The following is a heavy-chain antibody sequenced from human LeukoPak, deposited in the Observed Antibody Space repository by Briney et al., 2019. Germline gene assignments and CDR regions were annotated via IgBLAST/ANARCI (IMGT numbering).Heavy chain of an antibody. Sequence: PSDTLSLTCTVSGGSISSSSYYWGWIRQPPGKRLEWIGSIYYSGSAYYNPSLKSRVTISVDTSKNQFSLKLSSVTAADTAVYYCARHSSGYYDAFDIWGQGTMVTVSS. CDR2: IYYSGSA. CDR1: GGSISSSSYY. V-gene: IGHV4-39*01. CDR3: ARHSSGYYDAFDI. D-gene: IGHD3-22*01. J-gene: IGHJ3*02.